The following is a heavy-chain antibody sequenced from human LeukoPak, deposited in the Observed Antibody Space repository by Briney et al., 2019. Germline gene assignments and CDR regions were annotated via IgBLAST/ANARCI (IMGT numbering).Heavy chain of an antibody. CDR1: GFTFSSYW. D-gene: IGHD4-11*01. CDR2: IKQDGSEK. J-gene: IGHJ4*02. CDR3: ARGSIQTTVTTFYY. Sequence: PGGSLRLSCAASGFTFSSYWMSWVRQAPGKGLEWVANIKQDGSEKYYVDSVKGRFTISRGNAKNSLYLQMNSLRAEDTAVYYCARGSIQTTVTTFYYWGQGTLVTVSS. V-gene: IGHV3-7*01.